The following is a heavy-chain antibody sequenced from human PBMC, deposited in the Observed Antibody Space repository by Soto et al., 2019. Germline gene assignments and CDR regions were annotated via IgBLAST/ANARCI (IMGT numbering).Heavy chain of an antibody. Sequence: PSETLSLTCAVYGGSFSGYYWSWIRQPPGKGLEWIGEINHSGSTNYNPSLKSRVTISVDTSKNQFSLKLSSVTAADTAVYYCARHGGFWSGYYTPYYYYYGMDVWGQGTTVTVSS. CDR2: INHSGST. D-gene: IGHD3-3*01. J-gene: IGHJ6*02. V-gene: IGHV4-34*01. CDR3: ARHGGFWSGYYTPYYYYYGMDV. CDR1: GGSFSGYY.